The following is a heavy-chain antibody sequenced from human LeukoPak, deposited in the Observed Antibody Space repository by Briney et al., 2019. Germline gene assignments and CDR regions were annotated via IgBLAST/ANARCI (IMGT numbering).Heavy chain of an antibody. CDR2: ISGSGGST. V-gene: IGHV3-23*01. Sequence: PGGSLRLSCAASGFTFSTYNMNWVRQAPGKGLEWVSAISGSGGSTYYADSVKGRFTISRDNSKNTLYLQMNSLRAEDTAVYYCAKDLGDGYCSGGSCRYYYMDVWGKGTTVTVSS. CDR1: GFTFSTYN. J-gene: IGHJ6*03. D-gene: IGHD2-15*01. CDR3: AKDLGDGYCSGGSCRYYYMDV.